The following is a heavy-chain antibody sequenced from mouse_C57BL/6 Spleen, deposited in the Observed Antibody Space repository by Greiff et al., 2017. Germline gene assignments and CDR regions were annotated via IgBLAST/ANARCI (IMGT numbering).Heavy chain of an antibody. D-gene: IGHD1-1*01. CDR1: GYAFSSSW. J-gene: IGHJ2*01. CDR3: ARDGFDY. Sequence: QVQLKESGPELVKPGASVKISCTASGYAFSSSWMNWVKQRPGKGLEWIGRIYPGDGDTNYNGKFKGKATLTADKSSSTAYMQLSSLTSEDSAVYFCARDGFDYWGQGTTLTVSS. CDR2: IYPGDGDT. V-gene: IGHV1-82*01.